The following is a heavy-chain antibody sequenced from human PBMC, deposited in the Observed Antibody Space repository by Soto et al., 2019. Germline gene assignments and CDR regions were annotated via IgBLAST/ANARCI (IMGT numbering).Heavy chain of an antibody. CDR3: VRGGGAYAGSSLWFDS. V-gene: IGHV3-64D*06. D-gene: IGHD3-16*01. CDR2: IGSTGAST. CDR1: GFTFSHSA. Sequence: LRLSCSASGFTFSHSAMHWVRQAPGKGLEYVAAIGSTGASTYYPGSVKGRFIISRDNSKNTLFLQMNSLRHEDTAVYYCVRGGGAYAGSSLWFDSWGQGTLVTVSS. J-gene: IGHJ5*01.